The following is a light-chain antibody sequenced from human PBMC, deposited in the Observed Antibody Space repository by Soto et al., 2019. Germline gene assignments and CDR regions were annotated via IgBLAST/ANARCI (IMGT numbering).Light chain of an antibody. CDR3: QQYTTWPRT. V-gene: IGKV3-15*01. CDR1: QSVSNN. CDR2: VAS. Sequence: EIVMTQSPATLSVSPGERATLSCRAIQSVSNNLAWYQQKPGQAPRLLIYVASTRATGIPARFSGSGSGTEFTLTVSSLQSEDFAVYYCQQYTTWPRTFGRGTKVEIK. J-gene: IGKJ1*01.